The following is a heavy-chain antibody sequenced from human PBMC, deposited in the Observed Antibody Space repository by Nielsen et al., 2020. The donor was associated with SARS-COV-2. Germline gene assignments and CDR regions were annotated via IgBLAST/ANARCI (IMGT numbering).Heavy chain of an antibody. CDR1: GYTFSHYV. J-gene: IGHJ5*02. CDR3: ARGGIALVRGTPERFDP. V-gene: IGHV7-4-1*02. CDR2: MNTNTGDP. Sequence: ASVKAPCKALGYTFSHYVINWVRQAPGQGLEWMGWMNTNTGDPMYAQDFTGRFVFSLDSSVSTAYLHISGLKPEDTAVYYCARGGIALVRGTPERFDPWGQGTLVTVSS. D-gene: IGHD3-10*01.